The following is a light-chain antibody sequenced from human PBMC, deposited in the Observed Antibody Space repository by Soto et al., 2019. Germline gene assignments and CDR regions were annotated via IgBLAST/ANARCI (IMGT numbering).Light chain of an antibody. CDR2: GAS. CDR3: QQYGSSPLIT. Sequence: EILLTQSPATLSLSPGERATLSCRASQSVTSNFAWYQQKPGQAPRLLIFGASSRATGIPDRFSGSGSGTDFTLTISRLEPEDFAVYYCQQYGSSPLITFGQGTRLEIK. V-gene: IGKV3-20*01. J-gene: IGKJ5*01. CDR1: QSVTSN.